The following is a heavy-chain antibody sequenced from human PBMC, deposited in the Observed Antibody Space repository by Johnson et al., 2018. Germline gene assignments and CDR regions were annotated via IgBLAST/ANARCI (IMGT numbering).Heavy chain of an antibody. D-gene: IGHD6-19*01. V-gene: IGHV3-13*01. CDR1: GFTFSNYA. CDR2: IGTAGDT. CDR3: ARVGAVAGYYMDV. J-gene: IGHJ6*03. Sequence: VQLVESGGGLVQPGGSLRLSCAASGFTFSNYAMTWVRQVPGKGLEWVSAIGTAGDTYYPGSVKGRFTISRENAKNSLYLQMNSLRAEDTALYYCARVGAVAGYYMDVWGKGTTVTVSS.